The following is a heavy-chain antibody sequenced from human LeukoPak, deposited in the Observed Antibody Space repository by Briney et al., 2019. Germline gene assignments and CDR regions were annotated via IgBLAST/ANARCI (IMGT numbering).Heavy chain of an antibody. CDR2: INQSGST. CDR3: ARASSEPVISGYMDV. CDR1: GGSLSGYY. Sequence: PSETLSLTCAVYGGSLSGYYWSWIRQPPGKGLEWIGEINQSGSTRYNPSLKSRVTILVDASNNQFSLKVRFVTAADTAMYYCARASSEPVISGYMDVWGRGTTVTVSS. V-gene: IGHV4-34*01. J-gene: IGHJ6*03. D-gene: IGHD1-14*01.